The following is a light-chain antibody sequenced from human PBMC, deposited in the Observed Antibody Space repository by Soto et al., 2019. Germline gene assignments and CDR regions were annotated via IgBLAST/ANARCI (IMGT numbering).Light chain of an antibody. CDR2: RAS. J-gene: IGKJ1*01. V-gene: IGKV1-5*03. CDR1: QSIDSW. CDR3: QQYNFYSWT. Sequence: DIQMTQSPSTLSASVGDRVTITCRAGQSIDSWLAWYQQKPRKAPNLLIYRASKLESGVPSRFSGSGSGTEFTLTISSLQPEDFATYYCQQYNFYSWTFGQGTKVDIK.